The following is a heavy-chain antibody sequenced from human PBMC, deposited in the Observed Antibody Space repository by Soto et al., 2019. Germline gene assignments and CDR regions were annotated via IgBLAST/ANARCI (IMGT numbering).Heavy chain of an antibody. V-gene: IGHV5-51*01. J-gene: IGHJ5*02. CDR2: IHPGSSDT. CDR1: GYGFISYW. D-gene: IGHD6-19*01. CDR3: SRSFDTSGWYDH. Sequence: PXQALMISGMGCGYGFISYWIAWVRQMPGKALECMGIIHPGSSDTSYSRSFEAQVSTSSDKPSNTAYLQWSTLKASDSALYCGSRSFDTSGWYDHWRQGTLFTVCS.